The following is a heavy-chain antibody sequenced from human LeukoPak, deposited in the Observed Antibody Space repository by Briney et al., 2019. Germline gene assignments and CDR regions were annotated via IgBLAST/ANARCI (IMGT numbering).Heavy chain of an antibody. V-gene: IGHV1-69*04. CDR1: VATFTSYA. J-gene: IGHJ5*01. Sequence: SVKVSCKASVATFTSYAISWVRQAPRQGLEWMGRIIPILGIADYAQKVQSRVTISADKSTSTAYMELSSLRSEDTAVYYCARGNWFDPWGQGTLVTVSS. CDR3: ARGNWFDP. CDR2: IIPILGIA.